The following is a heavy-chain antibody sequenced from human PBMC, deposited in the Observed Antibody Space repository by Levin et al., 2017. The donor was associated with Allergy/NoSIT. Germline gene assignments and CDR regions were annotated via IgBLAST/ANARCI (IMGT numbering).Heavy chain of an antibody. CDR3: TREPGYCSGGSCYGGWFDP. D-gene: IGHD2-15*01. Sequence: SETLSLTCAVYGGSFSGYYWSWIRQPPGKGLEWIGEINHSGSTDYNPSLKSRFTISVDTSKNQLSLRLTSVTAADTAVYYCTREPGYCSGGSCYGGWFDPWGQGTLVIVSS. J-gene: IGHJ5*02. V-gene: IGHV4-34*01. CDR2: INHSGST. CDR1: GGSFSGYY.